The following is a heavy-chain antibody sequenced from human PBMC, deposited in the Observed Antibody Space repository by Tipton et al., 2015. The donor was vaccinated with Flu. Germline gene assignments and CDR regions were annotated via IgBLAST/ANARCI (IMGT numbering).Heavy chain of an antibody. CDR1: GLTFSPQW. CDR3: ASYYCTAGTCFYFDH. CDR2: INQAGNEK. J-gene: IGHJ4*02. V-gene: IGHV3-7*01. Sequence: SLRLSCTASGLTFSPQWMSWVRQAPGKGLEWVANINQAGNEKYYVDSVKGRFTVSRDSARNSLFLEMNSLRVDDTAIYYCASYYCTAGTCFYFDHWGQGTLVSVSS. D-gene: IGHD2-15*01.